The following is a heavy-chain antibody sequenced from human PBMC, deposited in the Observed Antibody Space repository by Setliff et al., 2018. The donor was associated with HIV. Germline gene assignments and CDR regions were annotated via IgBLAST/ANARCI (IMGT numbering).Heavy chain of an antibody. CDR2: IRNKANSYTT. J-gene: IGHJ4*02. V-gene: IGHV3-72*01. CDR3: TRSTRVASAGAEDYFDH. D-gene: IGHD4-17*01. CDR1: GFSVSDHF. Sequence: LRLSCATSGFSVSDHFMEWVRQAPGKGLEWVGRIRNKANSYTTEYAASVKGRFTISRDDSKNSLYLQMNSLKSEDTAVFYCTRSTRVASAGAEDYFDHWGQGTLVTVSS.